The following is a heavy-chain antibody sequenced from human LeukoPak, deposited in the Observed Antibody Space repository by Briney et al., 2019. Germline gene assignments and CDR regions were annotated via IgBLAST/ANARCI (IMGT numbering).Heavy chain of an antibody. D-gene: IGHD1-14*01. CDR2: MNPNSGNT. CDR1: GYTFTNYD. J-gene: IGHJ4*02. CDR3: ARGRWNHNLYTLAY. V-gene: IGHV1-8*03. Sequence: GASVKVSCKASGYTFTNYDINWVRQAPGQGLEWMGWMNPNSGNTGYAQKFQGRVTITRNTSISTAYMELSSLRSEDTAVYYCARGRWNHNLYTLAYWGQGTLVTVSS.